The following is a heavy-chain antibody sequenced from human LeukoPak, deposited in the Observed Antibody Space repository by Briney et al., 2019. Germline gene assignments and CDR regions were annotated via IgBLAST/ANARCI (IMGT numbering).Heavy chain of an antibody. CDR2: IFHSGST. CDR1: GYSLTSDY. V-gene: IGHV4-38-2*02. CDR3: ARAFRGIFGVFEAFDI. J-gene: IGHJ3*02. Sequence: HSETLSLTCTVSGYSLTSDYWGWIRQPPGKGLEWIASIFHSGSTFYNPSVKSRVTISVDTSKNQFSLTLRSVTAADTAVYYCARAFRGIFGVFEAFDIWGQGTMVTVSS. D-gene: IGHD3-3*01.